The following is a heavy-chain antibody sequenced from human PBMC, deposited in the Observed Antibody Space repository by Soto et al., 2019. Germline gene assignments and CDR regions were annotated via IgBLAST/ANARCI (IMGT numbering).Heavy chain of an antibody. Sequence: GGSLRLSCAASGFTFSSLAMGWVRQAPGKGLEWVSAIDYSGGIRYYADSVKGRFTISRDNSKSTLYLQMNSLWPEDTAVYYCANDATRTSGCYYFDYWGQGALVTVSS. V-gene: IGHV3-23*01. CDR3: ANDATRTSGCYYFDY. CDR1: GFTFSSLA. CDR2: IDYSGGIR. D-gene: IGHD3-22*01. J-gene: IGHJ4*02.